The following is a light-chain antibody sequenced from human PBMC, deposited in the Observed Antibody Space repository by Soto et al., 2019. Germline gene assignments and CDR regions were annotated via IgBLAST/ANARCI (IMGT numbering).Light chain of an antibody. V-gene: IGLV2-14*01. CDR3: SSYTTSTTPVV. J-gene: IGLJ2*01. Sequence: QSALTQPASVSGSPGQSITISCTGTSSDVGGYNYVSWYQQYPGKVPKVMLYEVSNRPSGVSNRFSGPKSGNTASLTISGLQAEDEADYYCSSYTTSTTPVVFGGGTKVTVL. CDR1: SSDVGGYNY. CDR2: EVS.